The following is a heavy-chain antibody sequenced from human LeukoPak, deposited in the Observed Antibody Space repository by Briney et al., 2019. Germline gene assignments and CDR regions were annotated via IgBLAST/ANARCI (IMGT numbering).Heavy chain of an antibody. V-gene: IGHV3-20*04. J-gene: IGHJ4*02. CDR2: INWNGGST. Sequence: GGSLRLSGAASGFTFDDYGMSWVRQAPGKGLEWVSGINWNGGSTGYADSVKGRFTISRDNAKNSLYLQMNSLRAEDTALYYCARDRDYYDSSGCDYWGQGTLVTVSS. CDR3: ARDRDYYDSSGCDY. CDR1: GFTFDDYG. D-gene: IGHD3-22*01.